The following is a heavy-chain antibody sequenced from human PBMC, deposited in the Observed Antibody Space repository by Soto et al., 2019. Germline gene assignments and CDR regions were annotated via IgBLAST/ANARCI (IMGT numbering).Heavy chain of an antibody. Sequence: QVQLVQSGAEVKKPGASVKVSCKASGYTFTSYYMHWVRQAPGQGLEWMGIINPSGGSTSYAQKCQGRVTMTRDTSTSTVYMELSSLRSEDTAVYYCARDLQGIVVVPAAMPSGYYYYGMDVWGQGTTVTVSS. V-gene: IGHV1-46*01. D-gene: IGHD2-2*01. CDR3: ARDLQGIVVVPAAMPSGYYYYGMDV. CDR1: GYTFTSYY. CDR2: INPSGGST. J-gene: IGHJ6*02.